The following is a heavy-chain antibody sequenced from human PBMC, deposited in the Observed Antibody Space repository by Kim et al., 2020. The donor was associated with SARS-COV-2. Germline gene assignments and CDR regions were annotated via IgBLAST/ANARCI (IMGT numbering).Heavy chain of an antibody. D-gene: IGHD6-13*01. CDR2: ISGSGGST. CDR3: AKDWAAADFAGAFDI. Sequence: GGSLRLSCAASGFTFSSYAMSWVRQAPRKGLEWVSAISGSGGSTYYADSVKGRFTISRDNSKNTLYLQMNSLRAEDTAVYYCAKDWAAADFAGAFDIWGQGTMVTVSS. J-gene: IGHJ3*02. CDR1: GFTFSSYA. V-gene: IGHV3-23*01.